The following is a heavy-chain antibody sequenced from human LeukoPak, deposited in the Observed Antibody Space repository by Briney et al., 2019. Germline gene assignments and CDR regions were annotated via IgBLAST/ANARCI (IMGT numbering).Heavy chain of an antibody. J-gene: IGHJ4*02. Sequence: GGSLRLSCAASGFTFSSYWMSWVRQAPGKGLEWVAVISYDGSNKYYADSVKGRFTISRDNSKNTLYLQMNSLRAEDTAVYYCAKGLVKYSSGWPVFDYWGQGTLVTVSS. V-gene: IGHV3-30*18. D-gene: IGHD6-19*01. CDR3: AKGLVKYSSGWPVFDY. CDR1: GFTFSSYW. CDR2: ISYDGSNK.